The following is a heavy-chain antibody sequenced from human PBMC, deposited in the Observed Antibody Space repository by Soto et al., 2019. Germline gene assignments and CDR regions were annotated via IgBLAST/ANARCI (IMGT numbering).Heavy chain of an antibody. CDR2: IYWNDDK. J-gene: IGHJ4*02. V-gene: IGHV2-5*01. CDR1: GFSLTTSRVG. D-gene: IGHD2-2*01. Sequence: QITLKESGPTLVKPTQTLTLTCTFSGFSLTTSRVGVGWIRQPPGKALEWLALIYWNDDKRYSPSLESRLTITKDTSKNQVVLTMTNMDPVDTATYYCAHTTSDYCDATSCLLYFDYWGQGPLVTVSS. CDR3: AHTTSDYCDATSCLLYFDY.